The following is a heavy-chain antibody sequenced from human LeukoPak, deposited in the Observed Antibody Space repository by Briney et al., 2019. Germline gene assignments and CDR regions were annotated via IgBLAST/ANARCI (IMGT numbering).Heavy chain of an antibody. V-gene: IGHV1-69*13. CDR1: GGTFSRFT. J-gene: IGHJ4*02. CDR2: ITPIFGTA. CDR3: ARERATVTTGWYYFDY. D-gene: IGHD4-17*01. Sequence: ASVKVSCKASGGTFSRFTISWVRQAPGQGFEWMGGITPIFGTANFAQKFQGRVTITADESTSTAYMELSSLRSEDTAVYYCARERATVTTGWYYFDYWGQGTLVTVSS.